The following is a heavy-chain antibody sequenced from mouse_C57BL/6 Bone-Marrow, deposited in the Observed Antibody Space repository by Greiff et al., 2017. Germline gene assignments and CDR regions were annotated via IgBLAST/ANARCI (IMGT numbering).Heavy chain of an antibody. J-gene: IGHJ3*01. CDR1: GYTFTSYW. D-gene: IGHD1-1*01. V-gene: IGHV1-53*01. CDR3: ARRGLNYGSPFAY. Sequence: QVQLQQPGTELVKPGASVKLSCKASGYTFTSYWMHWVKQRPGQGLEWIGNINPSNGGTNSNETFKSKATLTVDKSSSTAYMKLSSLTSEESAVYYCARRGLNYGSPFAYGGKGTLVTVSA. CDR2: INPSNGGT.